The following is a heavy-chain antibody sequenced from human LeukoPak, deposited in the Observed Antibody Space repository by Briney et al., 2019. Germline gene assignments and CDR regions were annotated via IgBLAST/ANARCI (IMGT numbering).Heavy chain of an antibody. V-gene: IGHV3-23*01. CDR2: ITGSGDST. CDR1: GFTFTTYA. Sequence: GGSLRLSCAASGFTFTTYAMSWVRQAPGKGLGWVSSITGSGDSTYYADSVKGRFTIFRDNSKNTLYLQMNSLRAEDTAVYHCARDGGSYLQPTDYWGQGTLVTVSS. D-gene: IGHD1-26*01. CDR3: ARDGGSYLQPTDY. J-gene: IGHJ4*02.